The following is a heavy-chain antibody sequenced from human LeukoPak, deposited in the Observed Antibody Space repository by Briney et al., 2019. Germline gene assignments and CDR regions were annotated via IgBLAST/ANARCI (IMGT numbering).Heavy chain of an antibody. J-gene: IGHJ4*02. CDR1: GFTFNIFW. V-gene: IGHV3-7*05. D-gene: IGHD7-27*01. CDR3: ARFSGLGTNWGRDY. Sequence: GGSLRLSCAASGFTFNIFWMTWVRQAPGKGLEWVANIKQDGSQTHYVDSVKGRFTISRDNSKNSLFLQMNSLRAGDTAVYYCARFSGLGTNWGRDYWGQGTLVTVSS. CDR2: IKQDGSQT.